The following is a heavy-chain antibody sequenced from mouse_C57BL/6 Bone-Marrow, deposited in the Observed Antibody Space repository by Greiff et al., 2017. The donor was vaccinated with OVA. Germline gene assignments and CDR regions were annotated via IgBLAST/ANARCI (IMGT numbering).Heavy chain of an antibody. V-gene: IGHV2-2*01. CDR1: GFSLTSYG. J-gene: IGHJ4*01. Sequence: QVHVKQSGPGLVQPSQSLSITCTVSGFSLTSYGVHWVRQSPGKGLEWLGVIWSGGSTDYNAAFISRLSISKDNSKSQVFFKMNSLQADDTAIYYCARNQYYYGSSYVYAMDYWGQGTSVTVSS. CDR2: IWSGGST. D-gene: IGHD1-1*01. CDR3: ARNQYYYGSSYVYAMDY.